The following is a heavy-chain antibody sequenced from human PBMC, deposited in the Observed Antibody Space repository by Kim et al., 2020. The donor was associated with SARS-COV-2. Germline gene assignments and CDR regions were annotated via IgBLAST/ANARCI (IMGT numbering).Heavy chain of an antibody. CDR2: ITADPGST. D-gene: IGHD2-8*01. CDR1: GFTFSNYA. V-gene: IGHV3-23*01. J-gene: IGHJ6*02. CDR3: ATAVSQTYYYGMDV. Sequence: GGSLRLSCAASGFTFSNYAMNWVRQAPGKGLEWVPAITADPGSTYYVDSVKGRFTISRDNSKNTLSLQMSSLRAEDTAVYYCATAVSQTYYYGMDVWGQGTTVTVSS.